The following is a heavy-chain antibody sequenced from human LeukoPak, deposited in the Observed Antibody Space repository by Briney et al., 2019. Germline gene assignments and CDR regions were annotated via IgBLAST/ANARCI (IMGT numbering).Heavy chain of an antibody. CDR1: GYTFTSYN. CDR3: ARGLSHSADY. V-gene: IGHV7-4-1*02. Sequence: GASVKVSCKASGYTFTSYNVVWVRQAPGQGLEWMGWINTNTGNPTYAQGFTGRFVFSLDTSVSTTYLQISSLKAEDTAVYYCARGLSHSADYWGQGTLVTVSS. J-gene: IGHJ4*02. D-gene: IGHD4-11*01. CDR2: INTNTGNP.